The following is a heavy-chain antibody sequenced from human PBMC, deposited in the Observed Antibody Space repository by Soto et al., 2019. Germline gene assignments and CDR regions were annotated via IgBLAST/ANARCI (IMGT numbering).Heavy chain of an antibody. CDR3: ARKAHYYDILTGSTNWLDP. V-gene: IGHV1-8*01. Sequence: GASVKVSCKASGYTFTSYDINWVRQATGQGLEWMGWMNPNSGNTGYAQKFQGRVTMTRNTSISTAYMELSSLRSEDTAVYYCARKAHYYDILTGSTNWLDPSAQGSLVTVSS. D-gene: IGHD3-9*01. CDR2: MNPNSGNT. J-gene: IGHJ5*02. CDR1: GYTFTSYD.